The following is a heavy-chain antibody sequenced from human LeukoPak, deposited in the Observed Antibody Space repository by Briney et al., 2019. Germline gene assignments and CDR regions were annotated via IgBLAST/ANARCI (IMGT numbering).Heavy chain of an antibody. D-gene: IGHD3-10*01. J-gene: IGHJ5*02. CDR3: ASSPLLYGSGSYLFDP. V-gene: IGHV1-18*01. Sequence: ASVKVSCKASGYTFTSYGINWVRQAPGQGLEWMGWISANNGNTNYAQKLQGRVTMTTDTSTSTAYMELRSLRSDDTAVYYCASSPLLYGSGSYLFDPWGQGTLVTVSS. CDR2: ISANNGNT. CDR1: GYTFTSYG.